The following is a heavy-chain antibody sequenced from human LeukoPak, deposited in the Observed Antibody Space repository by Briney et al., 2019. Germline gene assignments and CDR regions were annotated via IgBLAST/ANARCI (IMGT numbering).Heavy chain of an antibody. J-gene: IGHJ6*03. CDR3: ARDSVNIVVVPAAIKRVGYYYCMDV. CDR2: IKQDGSEK. D-gene: IGHD2-2*01. CDR1: GFTFSSYW. V-gene: IGHV3-7*01. Sequence: QPGGSLRLSCAASGFTFSSYWMSWVRQAPGKGLEWVANIKQDGSEKYYVDSVKGRFTISRDNAKNSLYLQMNSLRAEDTAVYYCARDSVNIVVVPAAIKRVGYYYCMDVWGKGTTVTVSS.